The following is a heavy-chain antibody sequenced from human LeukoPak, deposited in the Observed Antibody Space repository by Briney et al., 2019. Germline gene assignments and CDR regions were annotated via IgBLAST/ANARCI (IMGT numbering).Heavy chain of an antibody. CDR1: GYTFTGYF. CDR3: ARAGWGDAFDI. D-gene: IGHD1-26*01. V-gene: IGHV1-69*13. Sequence: GASVKVSCKASGYTFTGYFMHWVRQAPGQGLEWMGGIIPIFGTANYAQKFQGRVTITADESTSTAYMALSSLRSEDTAVYYCARAGWGDAFDIWGQGTMVTVSS. CDR2: IIPIFGTA. J-gene: IGHJ3*02.